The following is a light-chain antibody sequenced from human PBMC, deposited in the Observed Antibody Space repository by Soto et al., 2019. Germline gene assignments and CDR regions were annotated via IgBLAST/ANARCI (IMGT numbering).Light chain of an antibody. V-gene: IGKV1-39*01. Sequence: DLQMTQSPSSLSASVGDRVTITCRASQSISSYLNWYQQKPGKAPKLVIYAASSLQSGVPSRFSGSGSGTDFTLTISSLQPEDFAAYYCQQSYSTPFTFGPGTKVDIK. J-gene: IGKJ3*01. CDR2: AAS. CDR1: QSISSY. CDR3: QQSYSTPFT.